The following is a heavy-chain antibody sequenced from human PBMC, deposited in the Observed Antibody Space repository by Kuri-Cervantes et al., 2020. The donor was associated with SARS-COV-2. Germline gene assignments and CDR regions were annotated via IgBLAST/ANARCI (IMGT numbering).Heavy chain of an antibody. CDR2: VDGDGIDT. CDR1: RFTFNNYD. V-gene: IGHV3-74*01. CDR3: ARGNPANSHVVDY. D-gene: IGHD2-21*01. Sequence: GESLKISCAASRFTFNNYDLIWIRQAPGKGLVWVARVDGDGIDTTYADSVKGRFTISRDNAKNTVYLQMHSLRVEDTAMYYCARGNPANSHVVDYWGQGTLVTVSS. J-gene: IGHJ4*02.